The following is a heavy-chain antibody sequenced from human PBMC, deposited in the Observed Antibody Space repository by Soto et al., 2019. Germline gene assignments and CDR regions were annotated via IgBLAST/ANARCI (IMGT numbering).Heavy chain of an antibody. Sequence: QVQLQESGPGLVKPSETLSLTCTVSGGSIRSYYWSWIRQPPGKGLEWIGYIYNSGSTNYNPSLKSRVTVSIDTSRNQFSLRLSSVTAADTAVYYCARVGTHYDSVGYYSHDLDSWGQGTLVTVSS. CDR1: GGSIRSYY. CDR3: ARVGTHYDSVGYYSHDLDS. D-gene: IGHD3-22*01. J-gene: IGHJ4*02. CDR2: IYNSGST. V-gene: IGHV4-59*01.